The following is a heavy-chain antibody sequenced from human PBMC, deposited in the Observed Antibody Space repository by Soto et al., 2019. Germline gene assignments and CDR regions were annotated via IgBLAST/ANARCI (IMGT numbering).Heavy chain of an antibody. J-gene: IGHJ4*02. CDR3: ARLSSSWFPFDY. D-gene: IGHD6-13*01. Sequence: SGPTLVNPTQTLTLTCTFSGFSLSTSGVGVGWIRQPPGKALEWLALIYWDDDKRYSPSLKSRLTITKDTSKNQVVLTMTNMDPVDTATYYCARLSSSWFPFDYWGQGTLVTSPQ. CDR1: GFSLSTSGVG. CDR2: IYWDDDK. V-gene: IGHV2-5*02.